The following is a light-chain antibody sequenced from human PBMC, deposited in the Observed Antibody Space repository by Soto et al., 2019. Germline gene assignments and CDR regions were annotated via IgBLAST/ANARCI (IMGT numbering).Light chain of an antibody. CDR2: AAS. J-gene: IGKJ4*01. CDR3: RKFTSAPFT. V-gene: IGKV1-27*01. Sequence: DIQMTQSPSSLSASVGDRVTITCRASQGISNHLAWYHQKPGQLPKLLIYAASILQSGVPSWFSGSGSGTDFTLTISSLQPEDVGIYYCRKFTSAPFTFGGGTKVEI. CDR1: QGISNH.